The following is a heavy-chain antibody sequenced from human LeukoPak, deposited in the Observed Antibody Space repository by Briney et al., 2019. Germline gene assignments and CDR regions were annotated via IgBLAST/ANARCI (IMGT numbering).Heavy chain of an antibody. J-gene: IGHJ2*01. V-gene: IGHV3-23*01. CDR1: GFTFSSYG. Sequence: PGGTLRLSCAASGFTFSSYGMHWVRQAPGKGLEWVSSISGIGDNTYYAASVKGRFTIFRDNSENTLYLQMNSLRAEDTAVFYCARKSPQETTVGPYWYLGLWGRGTLVTVSS. CDR3: ARKSPQETTVGPYWYLGL. D-gene: IGHD4-23*01. CDR2: ISGIGDNT.